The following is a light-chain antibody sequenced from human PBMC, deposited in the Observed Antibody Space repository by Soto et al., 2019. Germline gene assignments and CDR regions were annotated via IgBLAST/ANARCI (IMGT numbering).Light chain of an antibody. CDR3: SSYEGLSNLV. CDR1: SSDVGGYNY. J-gene: IGLJ3*02. CDR2: EVS. Sequence: QSVLTQPPSASGSPGQSVTISCSGTSSDVGGYNYVSWYQQPPGKAPKVMIYEVSKRPAGVPDRFSGSKSGNTASLTVSGLPAEDEADYYCSSYEGLSNLVFGGGTKLTVL. V-gene: IGLV2-8*01.